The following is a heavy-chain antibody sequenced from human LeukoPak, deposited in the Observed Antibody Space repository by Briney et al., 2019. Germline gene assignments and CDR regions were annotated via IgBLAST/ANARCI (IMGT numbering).Heavy chain of an antibody. J-gene: IGHJ4*02. Sequence: PGRSLRLSCAASGFTFSSYGMHWVRQAPGKGLEWVSVIYSGGSTYYADSVKGRFTISRDNSKNTLYLQMNSLRAEDTAVYYCARAYYDFWSGYYFDYWGQGTLVTVSS. CDR3: ARAYYDFWSGYYFDY. CDR2: IYSGGST. V-gene: IGHV3-53*01. CDR1: GFTFSSYG. D-gene: IGHD3-3*01.